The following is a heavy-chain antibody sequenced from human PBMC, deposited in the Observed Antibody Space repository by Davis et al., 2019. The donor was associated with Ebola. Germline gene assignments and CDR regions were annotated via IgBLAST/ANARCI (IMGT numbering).Heavy chain of an antibody. V-gene: IGHV1-58*01. Sequence: SVKVSCKVSGFTFTRSAVQWVRQARGQRLEWIGWVVVGSGNTNYTHQFQDRVTISRDMSTSTAYMELSSLRSEDTAVYFCAAASLYYYYYMDVWGKGTTVTVSS. CDR3: AAASLYYYYYMDV. CDR2: VVVGSGNT. J-gene: IGHJ6*03. CDR1: GFTFTRSA. D-gene: IGHD2-2*01.